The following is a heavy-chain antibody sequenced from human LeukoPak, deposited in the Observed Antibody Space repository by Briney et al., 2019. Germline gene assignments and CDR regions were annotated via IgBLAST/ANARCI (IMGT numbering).Heavy chain of an antibody. V-gene: IGHV1-2*02. Sequence: ASVTVSCKASGYTFTGYYMHWVRQAPGQGPEWMGWINPNSGGTNYAQKFQGRVTMTRDTSISTAYMELSRLRTDDTAVYYCARVKATTSIYYYYGMDVWGQGTTVTVSS. J-gene: IGHJ6*02. CDR1: GYTFTGYY. D-gene: IGHD5-12*01. CDR2: INPNSGGT. CDR3: ARVKATTSIYYYYGMDV.